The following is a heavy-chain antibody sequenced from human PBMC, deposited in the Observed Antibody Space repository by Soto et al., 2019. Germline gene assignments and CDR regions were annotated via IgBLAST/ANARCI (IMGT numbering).Heavy chain of an antibody. CDR1: CGSISSYY. CDR2: IYYSGST. CDR3: ERGGKGGNGYDFWSGYYTEDWFDP. Sequence: PSQTLSRTCTVSCGSISSYYWSWIRQPPWKGLEWIVYIYYSGSTNYNPSLKSRVTISVDTAKNQFSLKLTSVTAADTAVYQCERGGKGGNGYDFWSGYYTEDWFDPWGQRTLVTVS. J-gene: IGHJ5*02. V-gene: IGHV4-59*01. D-gene: IGHD3-3*01.